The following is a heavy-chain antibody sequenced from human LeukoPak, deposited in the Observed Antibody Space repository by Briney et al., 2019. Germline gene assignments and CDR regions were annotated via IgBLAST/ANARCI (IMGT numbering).Heavy chain of an antibody. CDR2: MNPNSGNT. CDR1: GYTFTNYD. D-gene: IGHD6-13*01. Sequence: ASVKVSCKASGYTFTNYDINWVRQATGQGLERMGWMNPNSGNTGYAQKIQGRVTTTRNTSISTAYMELSSLRSEDTAVYYCARSLAAAGYYYYYYMDVWGKGTTVTVSS. V-gene: IGHV1-8*01. J-gene: IGHJ6*03. CDR3: ARSLAAAGYYYYYYMDV.